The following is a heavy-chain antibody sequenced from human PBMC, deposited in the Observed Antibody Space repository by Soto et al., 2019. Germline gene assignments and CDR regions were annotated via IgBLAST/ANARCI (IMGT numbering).Heavy chain of an antibody. CDR1: GGSFSGYY. CDR3: ARNSGIAAAGNWFDP. Sequence: SETLSLTCAVYGGSFSGYYWSWIRQPPGKGLEWIGEINHSGSTNYNPSLKSRVTISVDTSKNQFSLKLSSVTAADTAVYYCARNSGIAAAGNWFDPWGQGTLVTVSS. J-gene: IGHJ5*02. D-gene: IGHD6-13*01. V-gene: IGHV4-34*01. CDR2: INHSGST.